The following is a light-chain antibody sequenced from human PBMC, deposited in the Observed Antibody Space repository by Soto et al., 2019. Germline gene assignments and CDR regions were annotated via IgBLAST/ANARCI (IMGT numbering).Light chain of an antibody. J-gene: IGLJ1*01. CDR2: DVS. V-gene: IGLV2-11*01. Sequence: QSVLTRPRSVSGSPGQSVTISCTGTSSDIGGYNYVSWYQQHPGKAPKLIIFDVSERPSGVPARFSGSKSGNTASLTISGLQADDEADYYCCSYAGSYTYVFGSGTKVTVL. CDR1: SSDIGGYNY. CDR3: CSYAGSYTYV.